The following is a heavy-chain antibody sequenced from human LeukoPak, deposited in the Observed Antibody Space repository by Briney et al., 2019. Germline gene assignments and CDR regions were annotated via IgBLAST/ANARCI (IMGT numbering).Heavy chain of an antibody. Sequence: GESLKISCKASGYIFTNYWIGWVRQMPGKGLEWMGVIYPRDSDTRYSPSFQGQVTVSADKSISTAYLPWNTLEASHTAMYYCARRQYSGYDFDFWGQGTLVTVSS. CDR1: GYIFTNYW. J-gene: IGHJ4*02. D-gene: IGHD5-12*01. V-gene: IGHV5-51*01. CDR2: IYPRDSDT. CDR3: ARRQYSGYDFDF.